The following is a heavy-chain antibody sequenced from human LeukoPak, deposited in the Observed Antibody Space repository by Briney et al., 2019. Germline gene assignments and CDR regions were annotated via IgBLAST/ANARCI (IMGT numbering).Heavy chain of an antibody. D-gene: IGHD5-18*01. CDR3: ARHTAMVPYFDY. CDR2: INPSGST. CDR1: GGSFSGYF. Sequence: SETLSLTCVVYGGSFSGYFWSWIRQPPGKGLEWIGEINPSGSTNYNPSLKSRVTISVDTSKNQFSLKLSSVTAADTAVYYCARHTAMVPYFDYWGQGTLVTVSS. V-gene: IGHV4-34*01. J-gene: IGHJ4*02.